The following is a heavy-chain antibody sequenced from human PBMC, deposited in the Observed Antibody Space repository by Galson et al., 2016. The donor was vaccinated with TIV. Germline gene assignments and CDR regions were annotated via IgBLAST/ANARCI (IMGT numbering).Heavy chain of an antibody. Sequence: SETLSLTCTVSGVSISGHYWTWIRQPPGKGLEWIGYIYYNGPTNYSPSLKSRVTFSVDTSKNQVSLKLNSVTAADTAVYYCARERRDYYYGMDVWGQGTTVIVS. CDR1: GVSISGHY. CDR2: IYYNGPT. CDR3: ARERRDYYYGMDV. J-gene: IGHJ6*02. V-gene: IGHV4-59*11.